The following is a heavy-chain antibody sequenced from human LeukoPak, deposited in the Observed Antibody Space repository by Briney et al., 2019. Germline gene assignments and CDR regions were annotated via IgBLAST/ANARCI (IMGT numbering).Heavy chain of an antibody. D-gene: IGHD1-26*01. J-gene: IGHJ3*02. CDR1: GFTFSSYT. CDR3: ARAYSGTYAGGDAFDI. V-gene: IGHV3-21*01. CDR2: IIGSPNYI. Sequence: GGSLRLFCAASGFTFSSYTLNWVRQAPGKGLEWVSSIIGSPNYIYYADSLKGGFTISRDNAKNSLYLQMNSLRVEDTAVYYCARAYSGTYAGGDAFDIWGQGTMVTVSS.